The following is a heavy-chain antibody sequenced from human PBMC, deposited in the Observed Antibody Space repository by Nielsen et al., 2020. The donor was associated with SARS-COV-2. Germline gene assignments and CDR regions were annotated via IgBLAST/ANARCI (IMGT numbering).Heavy chain of an antibody. CDR3: ARMRVAGPQGSYYYFGMDV. Sequence: SETLSLTCTVSGGSFSGHYWSWVRQPPGKGLEWIGYIYYSGSTYYNPSLRSRVTISGDTSNNQFSLRLPSVIPADTGVYFCARMRVAGPQGSYYYFGMDVWGQGTTVTVSS. V-gene: IGHV4-59*11. CDR2: IYYSGST. J-gene: IGHJ6*02. CDR1: GGSFSGHY. D-gene: IGHD6-19*01.